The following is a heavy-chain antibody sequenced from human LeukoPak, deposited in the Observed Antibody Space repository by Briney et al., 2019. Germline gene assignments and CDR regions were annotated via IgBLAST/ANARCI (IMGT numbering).Heavy chain of an antibody. CDR1: GDSISSSSYY. J-gene: IGHJ3*02. CDR2: IYYSGST. CDR3: ARGAFSFPDAFDI. D-gene: IGHD3-3*02. Sequence: KPSETLSLTCTVSGDSISSSSYYWGWIRQPPGKGLERIASIYYSGSTYYNPSLNSRVTISVDTSRNQFSLKLSSVTAADTAVYHCARGAFSFPDAFDIWGQGTMVTVSS. V-gene: IGHV4-39*01.